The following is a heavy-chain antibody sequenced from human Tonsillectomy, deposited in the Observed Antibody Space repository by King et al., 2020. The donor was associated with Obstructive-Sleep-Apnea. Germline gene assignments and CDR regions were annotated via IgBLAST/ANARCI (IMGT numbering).Heavy chain of an antibody. Sequence: VQLVESGGGLVQPGRSLRLSCAASGFTFSSYWMSWVRQAPGKGLEWVANIKLDGNERYYVDSVKARFTISRDNAKNALYLQMNSLRAEDTAVYYCARDFSGPFDCWGQGTLVTVSS. CDR1: GFTFSSYW. CDR2: IKLDGNER. D-gene: IGHD6-19*01. V-gene: IGHV3-7*03. J-gene: IGHJ4*02. CDR3: ARDFSGPFDC.